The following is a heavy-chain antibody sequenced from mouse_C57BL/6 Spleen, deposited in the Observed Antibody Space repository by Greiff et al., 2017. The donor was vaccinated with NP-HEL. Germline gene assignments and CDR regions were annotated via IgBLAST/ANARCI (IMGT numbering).Heavy chain of an antibody. CDR2: FYPGSGSI. Sequence: QVQLKQSGAELVKPGASVKLSCKASGYTFTAYTIHWVKQRSGQGLEWIGWFYPGSGSIKYNEKFKDKATLTADKSSSTVYMELSRLTSEDSAVYFCARHERAYYSNYGAMDYWGQGTSVTVSS. V-gene: IGHV1-62-2*01. CDR3: ARHERAYYSNYGAMDY. D-gene: IGHD2-5*01. J-gene: IGHJ4*01. CDR1: GYTFTAYT.